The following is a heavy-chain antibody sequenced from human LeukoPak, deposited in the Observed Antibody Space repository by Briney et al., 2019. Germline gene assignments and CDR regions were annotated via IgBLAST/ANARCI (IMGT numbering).Heavy chain of an antibody. CDR1: GFTFSDYY. V-gene: IGHV3-11*05. CDR3: ARVNSVMVRGAFDI. D-gene: IGHD3-10*01. CDR2: ISSSSSYT. Sequence: GGSLRLSCAPSGFTFSDYYMSWIRQAPGKGLEWVSYISSSSSYTNYADSVKGRFTISRDNAKNSLYLQMNSLRAEDTAVYYCARVNSVMVRGAFDIWGQGTMVTVSS. J-gene: IGHJ3*02.